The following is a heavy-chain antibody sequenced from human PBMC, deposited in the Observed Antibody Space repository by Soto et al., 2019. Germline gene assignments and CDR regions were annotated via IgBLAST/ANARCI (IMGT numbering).Heavy chain of an antibody. CDR2: ISHDGSHK. J-gene: IGHJ1*01. CDR3: ATWEERYFQD. Sequence: QVQLVESGGGVVQPGRSLRLSCAASGFTFNSFTMHWVRQAPGKGLEWVAVISHDGSHKYTADSVKGRFTISREDPKNTLYLQMNSLRVEDTAIYYCATWEERYFQDWGQGTLVTVSS. V-gene: IGHV3-30*04. CDR1: GFTFNSFT. D-gene: IGHD1-26*01.